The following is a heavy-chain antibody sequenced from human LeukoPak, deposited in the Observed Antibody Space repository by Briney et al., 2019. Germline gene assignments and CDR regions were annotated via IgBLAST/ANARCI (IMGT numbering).Heavy chain of an antibody. J-gene: IGHJ4*02. D-gene: IGHD3-10*01. CDR3: ARDWAPDGFQEYYFDY. Sequence: ASVKVSCKASGYTFTSYYMHWVRQAPGQGLEWMGIINPSGGSTSYAQKFQGRVTMTRDTSTSTVYIELSSLGSEDTAVYYCARDWAPDGFQEYYFDYWGQGTLVTVSS. CDR1: GYTFTSYY. CDR2: INPSGGST. V-gene: IGHV1-46*01.